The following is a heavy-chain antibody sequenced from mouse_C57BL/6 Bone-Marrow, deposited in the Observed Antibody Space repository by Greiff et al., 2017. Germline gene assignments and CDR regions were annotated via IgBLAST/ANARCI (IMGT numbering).Heavy chain of an antibody. CDR2: ISSGGSYT. V-gene: IGHV5-6*01. CDR1: GFTFSSYG. CDR3: ARHRLRLFAY. D-gene: IGHD2-4*01. J-gene: IGHJ3*01. Sequence: EVMLVESGGDLVKPGGSLKLSCAASGFTFSSYGMSWVRQTPDKRLEWVATISSGGSYTYYTDSVKGRFTISRDNAKNTLYLQMSSLKSEDTAMXYCARHRLRLFAYWGQGTRVTVSA.